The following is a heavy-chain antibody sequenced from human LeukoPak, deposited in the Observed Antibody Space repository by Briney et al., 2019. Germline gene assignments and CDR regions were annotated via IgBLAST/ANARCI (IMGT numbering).Heavy chain of an antibody. Sequence: SQTLSLTCTVSGGSISSGGYYWSWIRQPPGKGLEWIGYIYYSGSTNYNPSLKSRVTISVDTSKNQFSLKLSSVTAADTAVYYCARLYGDYSDAFDIWGQGTMVTVSS. J-gene: IGHJ3*02. V-gene: IGHV4-61*08. CDR2: IYYSGST. CDR1: GGSISSGGYY. D-gene: IGHD4-17*01. CDR3: ARLYGDYSDAFDI.